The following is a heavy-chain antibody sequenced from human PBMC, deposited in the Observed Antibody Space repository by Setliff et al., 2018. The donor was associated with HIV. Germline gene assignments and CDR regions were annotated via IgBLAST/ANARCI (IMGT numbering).Heavy chain of an antibody. CDR2: IYYSGGT. J-gene: IGHJ4*02. Sequence: SETLSLTCTVSGGTTSSSSYYWGWIRQPPGKGLEWIGTIYYSGGTYYKSSLKSRLIISLDTSKNQFSLNLRSVTAADTAVYFCASGGHRLHDYWGQGTLVTVSS. D-gene: IGHD1-26*01. CDR1: GGTTSSSSYY. V-gene: IGHV4-39*07. CDR3: ASGGHRLHDY.